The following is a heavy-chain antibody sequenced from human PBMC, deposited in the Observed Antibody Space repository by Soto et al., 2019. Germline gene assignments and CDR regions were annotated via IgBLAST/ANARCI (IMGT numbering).Heavy chain of an antibody. J-gene: IGHJ5*02. CDR2: ISAYNGNT. CDR3: ATSGGGCAKGYCSGGNWFDP. D-gene: IGHD2-15*01. Sequence: QVQLVQSGAEVKKPGASVKVSCKASGYTFTSYGISWVRQAPGQGLEWMGWISAYNGNTNYAQKLQGRVTMTTDTATSKAYMELRSLRSDDTAVYYCATSGGGCAKGYCSGGNWFDPWGQGTLVTVSS. CDR1: GYTFTSYG. V-gene: IGHV1-18*01.